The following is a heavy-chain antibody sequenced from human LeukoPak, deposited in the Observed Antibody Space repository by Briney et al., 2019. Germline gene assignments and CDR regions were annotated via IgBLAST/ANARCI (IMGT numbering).Heavy chain of an antibody. CDR3: ARDVSGRDDF. Sequence: PGGSLRLSCAASGFTFSSYWMHWVRQAPGKGLVWVSHINSDGSTTNYADSAKGRFTISRDNAKHTLFLQMNSLRVEDTAVYYCARDVSGRDDFWGQGTLVTVSS. V-gene: IGHV3-74*01. CDR1: GFTFSSYW. D-gene: IGHD6-25*01. J-gene: IGHJ4*02. CDR2: INSDGSTT.